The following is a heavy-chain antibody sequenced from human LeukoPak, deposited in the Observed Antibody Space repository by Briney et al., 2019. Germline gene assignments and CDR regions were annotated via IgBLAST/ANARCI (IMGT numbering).Heavy chain of an antibody. CDR1: GYSFTSYW. J-gene: IGHJ4*02. CDR3: ARAVKYYYDSSGYDFDY. V-gene: IGHV1-18*04. CDR2: ISAYNGNT. Sequence: GESLKISCKGSGYSFTSYWIGWVRQAPGQGLEWMGWISAYNGNTNYARKLQGRVTMTTDTSTSTAYMELRSLRSDDTAVYYCARAVKYYYDSSGYDFDYWGQGTLVTVSS. D-gene: IGHD3-22*01.